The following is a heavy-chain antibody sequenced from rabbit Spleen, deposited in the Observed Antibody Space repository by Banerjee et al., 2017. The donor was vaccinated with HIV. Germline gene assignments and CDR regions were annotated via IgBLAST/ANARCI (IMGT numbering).Heavy chain of an antibody. D-gene: IGHD6-1*01. CDR1: GFDLSSSYY. Sequence: QSLEESGGDLVKPEGSLTLTCTASGFDLSSSYYMSWVRQAPGKGLEWIACIETGSSGSTYYASWAKGRFTISKTSSTTVTLQMTSLTAADTATYFCARDYYGSGYFSTFNLWGPGTLVTVS. V-gene: IGHV1S40*01. CDR2: IETGSSGST. J-gene: IGHJ4*01. CDR3: ARDYYGSGYFSTFNL.